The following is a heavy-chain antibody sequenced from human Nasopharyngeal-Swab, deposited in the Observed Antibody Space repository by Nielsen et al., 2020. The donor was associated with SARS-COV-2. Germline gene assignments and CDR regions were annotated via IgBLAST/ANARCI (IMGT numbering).Heavy chain of an antibody. V-gene: IGHV3-73*01. D-gene: IGHD3-22*01. CDR1: GFTFSGSA. J-gene: IGHJ4*02. CDR2: IRSKANSYAT. CDR3: TRTIYDSSGYYIFDY. Sequence: ESLKISCAASGFTFSGSAMHWVRQASGKGLEWVGRIRSKANSYATAYAASVKGRFTISRDDSKNTAYLQMNSLKTEDTAVYYCTRTIYDSSGYYIFDYWGQGTLVTVSS.